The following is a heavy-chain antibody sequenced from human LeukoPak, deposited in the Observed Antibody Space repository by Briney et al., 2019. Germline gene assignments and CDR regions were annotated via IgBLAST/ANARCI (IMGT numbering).Heavy chain of an antibody. J-gene: IGHJ4*02. CDR1: GYTFTSYY. CDR3: ARGGRGTMVRGFIDRTLDYFDS. Sequence: ASVKVSCKASGYTFTSYYMHWVRQAPGQGLEWMGIINPSGGSTSYAQKFQGRVTMTRDTSISTAYMELSRLRSDDTAVYYCARGGRGTMVRGFIDRTLDYFDSWGQGTLATVSS. D-gene: IGHD3-10*01. V-gene: IGHV1-46*01. CDR2: INPSGGST.